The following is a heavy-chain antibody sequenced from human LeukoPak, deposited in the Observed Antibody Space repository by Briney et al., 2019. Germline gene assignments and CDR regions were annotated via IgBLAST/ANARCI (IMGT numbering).Heavy chain of an antibody. CDR2: IKPDGSEK. CDR1: EFTFSTYW. Sequence: PGGSLRLSCGASEFTFSTYWMSWVRQAPGKGLEWVANIKPDGSEKYYVDSVKGRFTISRDNAKNSLYQMNSLRAEDTAVYYCAGDLYCSSTSCYALFDYWGQGTLVTVSS. J-gene: IGHJ4*02. CDR3: AGDLYCSSTSCYALFDY. V-gene: IGHV3-7*05. D-gene: IGHD2-2*01.